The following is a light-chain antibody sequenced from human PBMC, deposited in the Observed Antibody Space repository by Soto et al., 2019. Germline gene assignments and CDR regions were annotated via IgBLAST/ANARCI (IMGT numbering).Light chain of an antibody. CDR1: SSDVGAFDY. CDR2: DVK. Sequence: QSALTQPASVSGSPGQSIAISCTGTSSDVGAFDYVSWYQQHPGKAPRVMICDVKNRPSGISDRFSGSKSGNTAPLTISGLQAEDEANYYCSSYTINSSVIFGGGTKLTVL. J-gene: IGLJ2*01. V-gene: IGLV2-14*03. CDR3: SSYTINSSVI.